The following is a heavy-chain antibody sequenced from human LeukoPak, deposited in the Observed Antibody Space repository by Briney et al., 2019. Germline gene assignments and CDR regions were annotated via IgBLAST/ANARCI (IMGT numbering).Heavy chain of an antibody. V-gene: IGHV3-23*01. J-gene: IGHJ4*02. CDR1: GFTFSSYA. CDR3: TKPALIMGATLYFDY. CDR2: ISGSGGST. Sequence: GGSLRLSCAASGFTFSSYAMSWVRQAPGKGLEWVSAISGSGGSTYYADSVKGRFTISRDNSKNTLYLQMNSLRAEDTAVYYCTKPALIMGATLYFDYWGQGTLVTVSS. D-gene: IGHD1-26*01.